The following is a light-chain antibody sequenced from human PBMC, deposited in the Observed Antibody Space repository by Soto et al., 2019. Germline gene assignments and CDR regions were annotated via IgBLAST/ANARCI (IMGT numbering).Light chain of an antibody. CDR1: SSDVGTYNS. Sequence: QSVLTQPASVSGSPGQSITVSCTGSSSDVGTYNSVSWYQQHPGKAPKLIIYDVSNRPSGVSNRFSGSKSGNTASLTISGLQTGDEADYYCGSYTSSSSWVFGGGTKVTVL. CDR3: GSYTSSSSWV. V-gene: IGLV2-14*03. CDR2: DVS. J-gene: IGLJ3*02.